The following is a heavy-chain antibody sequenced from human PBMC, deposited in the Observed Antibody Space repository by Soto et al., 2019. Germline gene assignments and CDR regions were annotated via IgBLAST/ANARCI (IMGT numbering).Heavy chain of an antibody. Sequence: QVQLVESGGGVVQPGRSLRLSCAASGFTFSNYAIHWVRQAPGKGLEWVAVISYDGGKKYYADSVKGRFTISRDNSKSTLYLQMNSLRLEDTAVYYCARAGEHREFDYWGQGTLVTVSS. CDR2: ISYDGGKK. V-gene: IGHV3-30-3*01. CDR3: ARAGEHREFDY. D-gene: IGHD3-16*01. J-gene: IGHJ4*02. CDR1: GFTFSNYA.